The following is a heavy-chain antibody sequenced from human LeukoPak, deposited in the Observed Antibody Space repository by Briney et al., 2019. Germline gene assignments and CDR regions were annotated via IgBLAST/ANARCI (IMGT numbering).Heavy chain of an antibody. Sequence: GGSLRLSCAASGFTFSSYEMNWVRQAPGKGLEWVANIKRDGSEKYYVDSVKGRFTISRDNAKNSLYLQMNSLRAEDTAVYYCARDQRSGQSDYWGQGTLVTVSS. CDR1: GFTFSSYE. D-gene: IGHD2-15*01. V-gene: IGHV3-7*01. CDR3: ARDQRSGQSDY. CDR2: IKRDGSEK. J-gene: IGHJ4*02.